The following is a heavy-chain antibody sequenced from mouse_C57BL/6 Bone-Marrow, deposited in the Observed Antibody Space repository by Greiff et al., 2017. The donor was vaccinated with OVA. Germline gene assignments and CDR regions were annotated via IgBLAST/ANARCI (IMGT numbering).Heavy chain of an antibody. CDR2: IYIGNGYN. D-gene: IGHD3-3*01. J-gene: IGHJ3*01. Sequence: VQLQQSGAELVRPGSSVKMSCKTSGYTFTSYGINWVKQRPGQGLEWIGYIYIGNGYNEYNEKFKGKATLTSDTSSSTAYMQLSSLTSEDSAIYVCARGDCDSPEWFAYWGQGTLVTVSA. V-gene: IGHV1-58*01. CDR3: ARGDCDSPEWFAY. CDR1: GYTFTSYG.